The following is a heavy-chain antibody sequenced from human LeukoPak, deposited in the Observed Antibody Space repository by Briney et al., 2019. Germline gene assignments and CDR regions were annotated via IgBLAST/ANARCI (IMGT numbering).Heavy chain of an antibody. CDR3: AKDAVVRGVRPYSFHY. CDR2: ISWKSGSR. Sequence: PGGSLRLSCAASGFTFDDYAMHWVRQAPVKGLEWGSGISWKSGSRGYADSVTGRFTISRDNAQNHLYLQMNSLRAEDTALYFCAKDAVVRGVRPYSFHYWRLGTLVTVSS. J-gene: IGHJ4*02. V-gene: IGHV3-9*01. D-gene: IGHD3-10*01. CDR1: GFTFDDYA.